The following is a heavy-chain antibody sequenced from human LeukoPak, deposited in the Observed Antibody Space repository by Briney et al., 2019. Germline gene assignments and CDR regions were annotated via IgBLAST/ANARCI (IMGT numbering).Heavy chain of an antibody. V-gene: IGHV1-18*01. CDR1: GYIFINYG. Sequence: AXVKVSCKASGYIFINYGINWVRQAPGQGLERMGWISPYNGNTNYAQKLQGRVTMTTDTSTSTAYMELRSLTSDDTAVYYCATHGTYCGGDCYSYFWGHGTLITVSS. CDR3: ATHGTYCGGDCYSYF. J-gene: IGHJ4*01. CDR2: ISPYNGNT. D-gene: IGHD2-21*01.